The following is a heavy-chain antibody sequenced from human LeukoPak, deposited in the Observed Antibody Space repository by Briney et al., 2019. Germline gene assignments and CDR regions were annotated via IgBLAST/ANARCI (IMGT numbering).Heavy chain of an antibody. Sequence: SETLSLTCTVSGGSISRSSYYWGWMRQPPGKGLEGIGSIYYSGSTYYNPSLKSRVTISVDTSKNQFSLKQSSVTAADTAVYYCARQGSLAAPPDYWGQGTLVTVSS. J-gene: IGHJ4*02. CDR1: GGSISRSSYY. V-gene: IGHV4-39*01. CDR3: ARQGSLAAPPDY. CDR2: IYYSGST. D-gene: IGHD6-25*01.